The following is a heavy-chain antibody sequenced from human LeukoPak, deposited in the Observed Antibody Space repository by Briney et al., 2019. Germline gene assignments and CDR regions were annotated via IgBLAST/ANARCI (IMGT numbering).Heavy chain of an antibody. D-gene: IGHD6-19*01. CDR2: ISYSGYT. Sequence: PSETLSLTCTVSGGXIRSGSYYWGWIRQPPGKGLEWIGSISYSGYTYYNPSLKSRITMSVDTSKNQFSLKLSSVTAADTAVYYCARSIAVAGTDFDYWGQGTLVTVSS. CDR1: GGXIRSGSYY. J-gene: IGHJ4*02. CDR3: ARSIAVAGTDFDY. V-gene: IGHV4-39*01.